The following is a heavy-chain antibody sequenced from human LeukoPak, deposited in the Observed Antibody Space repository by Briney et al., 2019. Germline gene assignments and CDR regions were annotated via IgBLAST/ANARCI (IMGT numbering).Heavy chain of an antibody. J-gene: IGHJ3*02. D-gene: IGHD6-13*01. CDR1: GFTFKNYA. Sequence: AGGSLRLSCAASGFTFKNYAMSWVRQAPGKGLEWVSVIYSGGSTYYADSVKGRFTLSRDTSKNTLYLQMNSLRAEDTAVYYCARPRYGSSWYVFDIWGQGTIVTVSS. V-gene: IGHV3-53*01. CDR3: ARPRYGSSWYVFDI. CDR2: IYSGGST.